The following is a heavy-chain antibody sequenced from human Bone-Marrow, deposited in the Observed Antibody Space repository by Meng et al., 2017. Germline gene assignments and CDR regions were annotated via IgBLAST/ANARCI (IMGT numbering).Heavy chain of an antibody. Sequence: GSLRLSCTVPGGSIRSSSYYWGWIRQPPGKGLEWIGNIFYTGSTYFNPSLKSRVTISVDTSKNQFSLRVTSVTAADTAVYYCARDPSFYDSSGYYSFSDRWGQGTLVTVSS. CDR3: ARDPSFYDSSGYYSFSDR. CDR1: GGSIRSSSYY. CDR2: IFYTGST. V-gene: IGHV4-39*07. D-gene: IGHD3-22*01. J-gene: IGHJ5*02.